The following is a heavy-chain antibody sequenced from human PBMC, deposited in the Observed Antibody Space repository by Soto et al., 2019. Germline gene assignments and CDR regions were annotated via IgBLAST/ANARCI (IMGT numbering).Heavy chain of an antibody. J-gene: IGHJ5*02. Sequence: PGGSLRLSCTTSGFTFRDFSMSWVRQGPGKGLEWVGFIRSETYGETTEYAASVKDRFIISRDDSKGIAYLQMNRLKTEDKAVYYSTRTSFDTWGQGTLVTVSS. CDR1: GFTFRDFS. V-gene: IGHV3-49*04. CDR3: TRTSFDT. CDR2: IRSETYGETT.